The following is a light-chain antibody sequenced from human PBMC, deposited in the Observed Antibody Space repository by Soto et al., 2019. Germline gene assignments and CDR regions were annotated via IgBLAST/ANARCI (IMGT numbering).Light chain of an antibody. CDR3: SSYTSSSTPLYV. CDR1: SSEVGGYNY. J-gene: IGLJ1*01. V-gene: IGLV2-14*01. Sequence: QSALTQPASVSGSPGQSITISCTGTSSEVGGYNYVSWYQQHPGKAPKLMIYDVSNRPSGVSNRFSGSKSGNTASLTISGLQAEDEADYYCSSYTSSSTPLYVFGTGTKVTV. CDR2: DVS.